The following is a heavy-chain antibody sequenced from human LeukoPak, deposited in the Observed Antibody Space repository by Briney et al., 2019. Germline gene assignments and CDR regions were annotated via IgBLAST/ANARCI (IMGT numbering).Heavy chain of an antibody. J-gene: IGHJ4*02. V-gene: IGHV3-23*01. CDR1: GFTFSSYA. D-gene: IGHD3-10*01. CDR2: ISGSGGSI. CDR3: ASILGSGSHNDY. Sequence: GGSLRLSCAASGFTFSSYAMSWVRQAPGKGLEWVSTISGSGGSIYYADSVKGRFTISRDNSKNTLFLQLNSLRAEDTAVYYCASILGSGSHNDYWGQGTLVTVSS.